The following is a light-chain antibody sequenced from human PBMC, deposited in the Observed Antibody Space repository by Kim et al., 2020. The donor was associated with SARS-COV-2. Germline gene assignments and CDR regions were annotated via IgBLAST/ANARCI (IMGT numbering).Light chain of an antibody. J-gene: IGKJ2*01. V-gene: IGKV3-20*01. Sequence: SPGERATLSCRASQSVSSSYLAWYQQKPGQAPRLLIYGASSRATGIPDRFNGSGSGTDFTLTISRLEPEDFAVYYCQQYGSSPPYTFGQGTKLEI. CDR1: QSVSSSY. CDR3: QQYGSSPPYT. CDR2: GAS.